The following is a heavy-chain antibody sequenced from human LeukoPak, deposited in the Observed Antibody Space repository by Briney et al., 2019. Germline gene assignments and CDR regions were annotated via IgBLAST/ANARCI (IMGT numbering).Heavy chain of an antibody. CDR2: ISAYNGNT. CDR3: ARDSGSYYSGFAFDI. Sequence: GASVKVSCKASGYTFTSYGISWVRQAPGQGLEWMGWISAYNGNTNYAQKLQGRVTMTTDTSTSTAYMELRSLRSDDTAVYYCARDSGSYYSGFAFDIWGQGTMVTVSS. V-gene: IGHV1-18*01. D-gene: IGHD1-26*01. CDR1: GYTFTSYG. J-gene: IGHJ3*02.